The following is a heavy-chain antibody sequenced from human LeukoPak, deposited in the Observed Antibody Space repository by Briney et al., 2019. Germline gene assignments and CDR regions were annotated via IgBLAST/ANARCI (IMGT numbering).Heavy chain of an antibody. CDR3: AKAASGNWNDVSDY. V-gene: IGHV3-48*03. CDR2: ISSSATTI. Sequence: GGSLRLSCAGSGFTFSTYELIWVRQVPGKGLEWVSYISSSATTIYYADSVKGRFTISRDNSKNTLYLQMNSLRAEDTAVYYCAKAASGNWNDVSDYWGQGTLVTVSS. D-gene: IGHD1-20*01. J-gene: IGHJ4*02. CDR1: GFTFSTYE.